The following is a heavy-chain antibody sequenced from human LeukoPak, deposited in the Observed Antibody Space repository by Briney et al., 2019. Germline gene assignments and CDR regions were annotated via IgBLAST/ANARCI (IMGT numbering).Heavy chain of an antibody. V-gene: IGHV4-59*01. J-gene: IGHJ3*02. CDR1: GGPMSNLY. CDR3: ARNSGYDAFDT. D-gene: IGHD3-22*01. Sequence: SETLSLTCTVSGGPMSNLYWSWIRQSPGKGLERLGFMYYSGHTTYNPSLKGPVPISVDTSKKHFSLRLSSVTAADTAVYYCARNSGYDAFDTWGQGTMVTVSS. CDR2: MYYSGHT.